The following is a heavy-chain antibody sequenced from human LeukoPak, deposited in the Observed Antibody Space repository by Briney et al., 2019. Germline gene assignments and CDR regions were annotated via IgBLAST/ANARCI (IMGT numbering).Heavy chain of an antibody. Sequence: SETLSLTCNVSGDYITTTNYYWAWIRQPPRKGLEWIASVFYSGTTYYNPSLKSRVVISMDTSRKQISLRLSSVTATDTAIYYCARRSRLYKHETTGYHDSWGQGTLVTVSS. CDR3: ARRSRLYKHETTGYHDS. CDR1: GDYITTTNYY. CDR2: VFYSGTT. J-gene: IGHJ4*02. V-gene: IGHV4-39*01. D-gene: IGHD3-9*01.